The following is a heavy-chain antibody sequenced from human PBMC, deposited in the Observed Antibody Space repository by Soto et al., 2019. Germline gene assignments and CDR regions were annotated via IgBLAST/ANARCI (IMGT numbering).Heavy chain of an antibody. D-gene: IGHD1-1*01. CDR1: GFTFSYHA. J-gene: IGHJ6*02. V-gene: IGHV3-30-3*01. Sequence: QVQLVESGGGVVQPGRPLRLSCAASGFTFSYHALNWVRQAPGKGLEWVAVISYDGDNKYIAEAVKGRLTISRDNPKNTVSLQMNSLRTEDTAMYFCARGTTTSAFSVMDVWGQGTTVTVSS. CDR3: ARGTTTSAFSVMDV. CDR2: ISYDGDNK.